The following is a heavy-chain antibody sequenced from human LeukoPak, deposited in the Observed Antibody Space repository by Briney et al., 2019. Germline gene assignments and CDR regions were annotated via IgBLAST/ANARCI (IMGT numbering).Heavy chain of an antibody. D-gene: IGHD3-10*01. V-gene: IGHV4-34*01. J-gene: IGHJ4*02. CDR3: ARGQYGSGIVY. Sequence: KPSETLSLTCAVYGGSFSGYYWSWIRQPPGKGLEWIGYISSRGRTYYKPSLKSRITVSMDTAKNQFSLRLSSLTAADAAVYYCARGQYGSGIVYWGQGTLVTVSS. CDR1: GGSFSGYY. CDR2: ISSRGRT.